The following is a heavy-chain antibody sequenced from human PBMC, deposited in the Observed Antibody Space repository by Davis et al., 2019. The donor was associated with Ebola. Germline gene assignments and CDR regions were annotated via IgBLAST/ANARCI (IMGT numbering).Heavy chain of an antibody. V-gene: IGHV3-23*01. J-gene: IGHJ6*02. CDR1: GFTVSSNY. CDR2: ISGSGSST. Sequence: GGSLRLSCAASGFTVSSNYMSWVRQAPGKGLEWVSSISGSGSSTHYADSVKGRFTISRDNSKNTLYLEMNTLRAEDTAVHHCAKENWDPAMVAAWDYYYFAMDVWGQGTTVTVSS. D-gene: IGHD5-18*01. CDR3: AKENWDPAMVAAWDYYYFAMDV.